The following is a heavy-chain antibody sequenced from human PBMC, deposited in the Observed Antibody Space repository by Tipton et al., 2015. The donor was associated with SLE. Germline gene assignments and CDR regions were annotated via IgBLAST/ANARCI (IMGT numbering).Heavy chain of an antibody. D-gene: IGHD3-22*01. J-gene: IGHJ6*03. CDR3: ARDRVSSGYQRGYMAV. CDR2: IYYSGST. Sequence: LRLSCTVSGGSISSGDYYWSWIRQPPGKGLEWIGYIYYSGSTYYNPSLKSRVTISVDTSKNQFSLKLSSVTAADTAVYYCARDRVSSGYQRGYMAVWGKGTTVTVSS. V-gene: IGHV4-30-4*01. CDR1: GGSISSGDYY.